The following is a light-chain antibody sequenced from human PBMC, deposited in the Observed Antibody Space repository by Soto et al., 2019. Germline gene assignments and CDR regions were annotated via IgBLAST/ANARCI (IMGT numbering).Light chain of an antibody. V-gene: IGKV1-5*03. J-gene: IGKJ4*01. CDR3: QQYNSXPLT. CDR1: QSISSW. CDR2: KAS. Sequence: DIQMTQSPSTLSASVGDRVTITCRASQSISSWLAWYQQKPGKAPKLLIYKASSLESGVPSRFXXXGXGTXXXXXXXXXQPDDFATYYCQQYNSXPLTFGGGTKVEIK.